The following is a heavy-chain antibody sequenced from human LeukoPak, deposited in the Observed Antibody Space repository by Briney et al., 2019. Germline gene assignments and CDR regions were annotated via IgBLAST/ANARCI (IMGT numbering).Heavy chain of an antibody. Sequence: ASVKVSCKASGYTFTNYGITWVRQAPGQGLEWMGWISAHNGNRNYAQRLQGRVTMTTDTSTSTAYMELRSLRSDDTAVYYCATDGGTLDAFDIWGQGTMVTVSS. J-gene: IGHJ3*02. CDR3: ATDGGTLDAFDI. V-gene: IGHV1-18*01. CDR1: GYTFTNYG. CDR2: ISAHNGNR.